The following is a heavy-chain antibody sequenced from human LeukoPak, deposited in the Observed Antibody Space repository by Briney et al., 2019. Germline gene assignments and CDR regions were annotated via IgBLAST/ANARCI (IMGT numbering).Heavy chain of an antibody. Sequence: PGGSLRLSCAASGFTFSTFAMNWVRQAPGKGLEWVSGITSSGGSTSYADSVKGRFTISRDNSKNTVFLQMNSLRAEDTAVYYCAKENRFLEWLLYSFDYWGQGTLVTVSS. V-gene: IGHV3-23*01. CDR2: ITSSGGST. CDR1: GFTFSTFA. D-gene: IGHD3-3*01. CDR3: AKENRFLEWLLYSFDY. J-gene: IGHJ4*02.